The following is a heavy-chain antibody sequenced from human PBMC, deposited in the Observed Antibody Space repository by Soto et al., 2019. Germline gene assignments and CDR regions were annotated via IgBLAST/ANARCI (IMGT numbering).Heavy chain of an antibody. Sequence: PGESLKISCKGYGYNFGNYWIGWVRQMPGRGLEWMGIIYPADSNTKYSPSFQGQVTISADKSIATAYLQWSSLKASDTAMYYCARTSAAGKYYYGMDVWGQGTTVTVSS. CDR1: GYNFGNYW. D-gene: IGHD6-13*01. CDR2: IYPADSNT. V-gene: IGHV5-51*01. CDR3: ARTSAAGKYYYGMDV. J-gene: IGHJ6*02.